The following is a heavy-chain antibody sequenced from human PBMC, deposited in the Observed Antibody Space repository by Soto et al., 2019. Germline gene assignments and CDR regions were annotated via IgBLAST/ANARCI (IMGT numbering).Heavy chain of an antibody. CDR2: IKQDGSEK. Sequence: PGGSLRLSCAASGFTFSSYWMSWVRQAPGKGLEWVANIKQDGSEKYYVDSVKGRFTISRDDAKNSLYLQMNSLRAEDTAVYYCARLLWAVSYDILTGYYNWFDPWGQGTLVTVSS. V-gene: IGHV3-7*05. D-gene: IGHD3-9*01. J-gene: IGHJ5*02. CDR3: ARLLWAVSYDILTGYYNWFDP. CDR1: GFTFSSYW.